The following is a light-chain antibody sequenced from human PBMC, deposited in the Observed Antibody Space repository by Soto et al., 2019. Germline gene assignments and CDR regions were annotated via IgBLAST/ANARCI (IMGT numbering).Light chain of an antibody. CDR3: QQGGS. J-gene: IGKJ4*01. Sequence: EIVLTQSPATLSLSPGEGATLSCRASQSVSTYLAWYQQKPGQAPRLLIYGAFNRATGIPARFSGSGSGTDFTLTISSLEPEDFAVYYCQQGGSFGGRTKVEIK. V-gene: IGKV3-11*01. CDR1: QSVSTY. CDR2: GAF.